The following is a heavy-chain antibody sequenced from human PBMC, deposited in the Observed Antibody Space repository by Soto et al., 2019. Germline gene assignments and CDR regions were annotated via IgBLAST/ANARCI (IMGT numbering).Heavy chain of an antibody. V-gene: IGHV3-11*01. J-gene: IGHJ4*02. CDR3: ARPKWNSRGGVYNL. D-gene: IGHD3-16*01. CDR2: ITKTGTTI. CDR1: GFTFGDFY. Sequence: QARLVESGGGLVEPGGSLRLSCTASGFTFGDFYMMWFRQAPGRGLEWISYITKTGTTIYHADPVKGRFSVSRDNARSSLYLQMNSLRAEDTAVYYCARPKWNSRGGVYNLWGQGTLVTVSS.